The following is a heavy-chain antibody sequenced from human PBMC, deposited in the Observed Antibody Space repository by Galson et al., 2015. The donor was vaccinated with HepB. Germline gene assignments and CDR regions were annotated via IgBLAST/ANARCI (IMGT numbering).Heavy chain of an antibody. CDR1: GFTFSSYA. Sequence: SLRLSCAASGFTFSSYAMHWVRQAPGKGLEWVAVISYDGSKKYYPDSVKGRLTISRDNSNNTLYLQMSSLRDEDTAIYYCARDRGGSRGYPDYFGLDVWGQGTTVPVSS. D-gene: IGHD6-13*01. J-gene: IGHJ6*02. V-gene: IGHV3-30*04. CDR3: ARDRGGSRGYPDYFGLDV. CDR2: ISYDGSKK.